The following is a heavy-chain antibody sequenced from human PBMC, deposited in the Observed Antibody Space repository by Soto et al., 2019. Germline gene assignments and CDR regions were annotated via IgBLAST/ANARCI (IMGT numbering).Heavy chain of an antibody. Sequence: QVQLVQSGAEVKKPGSSMKVSCKASGGTFSSYAISWVRQAPGQGLEWMGGIIPIFGTANYAQKFQGRVTITADESTSTAYMELSSLRSEDTAVYYCARDNLGIAAALNWFDPWGQGTLVTVSS. CDR1: GGTFSSYA. V-gene: IGHV1-69*01. CDR2: IIPIFGTA. CDR3: ARDNLGIAAALNWFDP. D-gene: IGHD6-13*01. J-gene: IGHJ5*02.